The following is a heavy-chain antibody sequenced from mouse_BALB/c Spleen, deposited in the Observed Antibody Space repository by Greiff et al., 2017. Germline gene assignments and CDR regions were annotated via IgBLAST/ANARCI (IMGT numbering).Heavy chain of an antibody. V-gene: IGHV5-4*02. CDR3: ARHYDYAYWYFDV. D-gene: IGHD2-4*01. J-gene: IGHJ1*01. Sequence: EVQVVEFGGGLVKPGGSLKLSCAASGFTFSDYYMYWVRQTPEKRLEWVATISDGGSYTYYPDSVKGRFTISRDNAKNNLYLQMSSLKSEDTAMYYCARHYDYAYWYFDVWGAGTTVTVSS. CDR2: ISDGGSYT. CDR1: GFTFSDYY.